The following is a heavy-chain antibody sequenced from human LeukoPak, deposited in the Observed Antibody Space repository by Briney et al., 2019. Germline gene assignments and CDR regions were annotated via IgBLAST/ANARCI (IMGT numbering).Heavy chain of an antibody. Sequence: GGSLRLSCAASGFTFSSYSMNWVRQAPGKGLERVSSISSSSSYIYYADSVRGRFTISRDNAKNSLYLQMNSLRAEDTAVYYCARSGSASWELGIFDYWGQGTLVTVSS. CDR2: ISSSSSYI. CDR3: ARSGSASWELGIFDY. D-gene: IGHD1-26*01. CDR1: GFTFSSYS. V-gene: IGHV3-21*01. J-gene: IGHJ4*02.